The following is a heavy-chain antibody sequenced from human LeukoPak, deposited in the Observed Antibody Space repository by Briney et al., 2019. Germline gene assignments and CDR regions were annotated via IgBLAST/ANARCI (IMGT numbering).Heavy chain of an antibody. J-gene: IGHJ4*02. CDR3: ARDPGVPAAGTHLLYYFDY. V-gene: IGHV3-21*01. CDR1: GFTFSSYS. D-gene: IGHD6-13*01. Sequence: GGSLRLSCAASGFTFSSYSMNWVRQAPGKGLEWVSSISSSRSYIYYADSVKGRFTISRDNAKNSLYLQMNTLRAEDTAVYYCARDPGVPAAGTHLLYYFDYWGQGTLVTVSS. CDR2: ISSSRSYI.